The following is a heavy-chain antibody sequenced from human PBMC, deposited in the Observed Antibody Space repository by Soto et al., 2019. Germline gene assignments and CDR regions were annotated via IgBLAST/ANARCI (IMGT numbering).Heavy chain of an antibody. V-gene: IGHV3-7*03. CDR1: GFTFSSYW. J-gene: IGHJ3*02. CDR2: IKQDGSEK. CDR3: AREYYDFWSGLTDAFDI. D-gene: IGHD3-3*01. Sequence: HPGGSLRLSCAASGFTFSSYWMSWVRQAPGKGLEWVANIKQDGSEKYYVDSVKGRFTISRDNAKNSLYLQMNSLRAEDTAVYYCAREYYDFWSGLTDAFDIWGQGTMVTVSS.